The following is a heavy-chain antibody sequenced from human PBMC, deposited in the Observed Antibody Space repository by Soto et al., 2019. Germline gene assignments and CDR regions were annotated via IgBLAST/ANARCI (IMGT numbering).Heavy chain of an antibody. J-gene: IGHJ4*02. CDR2: LNPKDSFA. CDR3: ARAYYYDSSGYYFEY. CDR1: GFIFTSYW. Sequence: GESLKISCKASGFIFTSYWLSWVRQMPGKGLEWMGMLNPKDSFANYSPSFRGHVTISPDTSVTTAYLKWSSLKASDTAIYYCARAYYYDSSGYYFEYWGQGTLVTVSS. D-gene: IGHD3-22*01. V-gene: IGHV5-10-1*01.